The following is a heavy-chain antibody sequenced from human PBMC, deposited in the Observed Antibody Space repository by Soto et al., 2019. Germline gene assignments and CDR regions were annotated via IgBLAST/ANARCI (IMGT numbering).Heavy chain of an antibody. Sequence: GGSLRLSCAASGFPFDDYAMHWVRQAPGKGLEWVSGISWNSGSIGYADSVKGRFTISRDNAKNSLYLQMNSLRAEDTALYYCAKDLSNLVVITTDYYYYGMDVWGQGTTVTVSS. CDR3: AKDLSNLVVITTDYYYYGMDV. CDR1: GFPFDDYA. J-gene: IGHJ6*02. V-gene: IGHV3-9*01. D-gene: IGHD3-22*01. CDR2: ISWNSGSI.